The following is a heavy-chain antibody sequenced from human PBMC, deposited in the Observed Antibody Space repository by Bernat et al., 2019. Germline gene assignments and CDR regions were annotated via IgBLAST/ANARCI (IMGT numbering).Heavy chain of an antibody. V-gene: IGHV3-30*18. Sequence: QVQLVESGGGVVQPGRSLRLSCAASGFTFSSYGMHWVRQAPGKGLEWVAVISYDGSNKYYADSVKGRFTISRDNSKNTLYLQMNSLRAEDTAVYYCAKDKEVVAYYFDYWGQGTLVTASS. CDR1: GFTFSSYG. CDR3: AKDKEVVAYYFDY. J-gene: IGHJ4*02. D-gene: IGHD3-22*01. CDR2: ISYDGSNK.